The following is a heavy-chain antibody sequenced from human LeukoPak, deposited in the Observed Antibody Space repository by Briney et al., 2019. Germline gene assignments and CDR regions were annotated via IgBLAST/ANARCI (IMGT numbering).Heavy chain of an antibody. D-gene: IGHD2-15*01. CDR2: ISSSSSYI. V-gene: IGHV3-21*01. J-gene: IGHJ4*02. Sequence: PGGSLRLSCAASGFTFSSYSMNWVRQAPGKGPEWVSSISSSSSYIYYADSVKGRFTISRDNAKNSLYLQMDSLRAEDTAVYYCARIRVRGGKPLVADYWGQGTLVTVSS. CDR3: ARIRVRGGKPLVADY. CDR1: GFTFSSYS.